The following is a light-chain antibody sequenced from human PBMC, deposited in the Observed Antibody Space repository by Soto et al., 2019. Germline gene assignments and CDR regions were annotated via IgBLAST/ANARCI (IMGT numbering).Light chain of an antibody. CDR3: CSYAGSYTYV. Sequence: LTPPRPVSGSPGQAVTLSCPGTSSDVCGYNYVSWYQKHPGKTPKTMIYYVSKRPSGVTDRFSGSKSGNTASLTISGLQAEDEADYYCCSYAGSYTYVFGTGTKVTVL. CDR2: YVS. V-gene: IGLV2-11*01. CDR1: SSDVCGYNY. J-gene: IGLJ1*01.